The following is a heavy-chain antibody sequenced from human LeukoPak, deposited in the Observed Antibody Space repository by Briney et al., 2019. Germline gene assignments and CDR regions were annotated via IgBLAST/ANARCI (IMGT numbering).Heavy chain of an antibody. J-gene: IGHJ4*02. V-gene: IGHV3-30*02. D-gene: IGHD6-13*01. CDR3: AKDFHSSSWPNYFDS. CDR2: IRFDGNNK. CDR1: GFTFSIYG. Sequence: PGGSLRLSCVVSGFTFSIYGMHWVRQAPGKGLEWVAFIRFDGNNKYYADSVKGRFTISRDNSKNTLYLEMDSLRAEDTAVYYCAKDFHSSSWPNYFDSWGQGILVTVSS.